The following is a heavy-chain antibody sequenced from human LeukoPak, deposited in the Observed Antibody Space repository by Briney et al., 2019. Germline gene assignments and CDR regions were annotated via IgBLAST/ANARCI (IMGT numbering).Heavy chain of an antibody. Sequence: SETLSLTCTVSGGSISSSSYYWGWIRQPPGKGLEWIGSIYYSGSTYYNPSLKSRVTISVDTSKNQFSLKLSSVTAADTAVYYCARGPMGYYYYYYMDVWGKGTTVTVSS. CDR3: ARGPMGYYYYYYMDV. CDR1: GGSISSSSYY. D-gene: IGHD5-24*01. J-gene: IGHJ6*03. V-gene: IGHV4-39*01. CDR2: IYYSGST.